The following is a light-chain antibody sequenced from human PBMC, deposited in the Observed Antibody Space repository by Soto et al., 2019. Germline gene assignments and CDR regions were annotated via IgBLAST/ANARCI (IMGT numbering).Light chain of an antibody. CDR2: SNN. CDR3: AAWDDSLDGPV. V-gene: IGLV1-44*01. Sequence: QSVLTQPPSASGAPGQRVTISCSGSSSNIGSNTVNWYQQFPGTAPRVLMYSNNQRPSGVPDRFSGSKSGTSVFLAISGLQSDDEADYYCAAWDDSLDGPVFGGGTKL. CDR1: SSNIGSNT. J-gene: IGLJ3*02.